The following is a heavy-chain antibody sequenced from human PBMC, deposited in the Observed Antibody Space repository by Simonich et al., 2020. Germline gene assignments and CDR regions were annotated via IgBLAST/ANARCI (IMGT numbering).Heavy chain of an antibody. CDR1: GYTFTGYY. Sequence: QVQLVQSGAEVKKPGASVKVSCKASGYTFTGYYMPWVRQAPGQGLGWMGWRNPNSGGTNDAQKFQGRGTMTRDTSISTAYMELSRLRSDDTAVYYCARVRFEAFDIWGQGTMVTVSS. J-gene: IGHJ3*02. CDR3: ARVRFEAFDI. V-gene: IGHV1-2*02. CDR2: RNPNSGGT.